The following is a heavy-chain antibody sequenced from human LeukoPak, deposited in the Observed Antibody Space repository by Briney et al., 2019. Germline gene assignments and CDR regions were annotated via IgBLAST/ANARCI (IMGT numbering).Heavy chain of an antibody. Sequence: PAGTLSLTCAVSGGSISSSNWWSWVRQPPRKGLEWIGESFHSGSSNYNPSLKSRVTISVDKSKNQFSLKLNSVTAADTAVYYCARGGNKWELDHWFDPWGQGTLVTVSS. D-gene: IGHD1-26*01. CDR2: SFHSGSS. J-gene: IGHJ5*02. CDR3: ARGGNKWELDHWFDP. CDR1: GGSISSSNW. V-gene: IGHV4-4*02.